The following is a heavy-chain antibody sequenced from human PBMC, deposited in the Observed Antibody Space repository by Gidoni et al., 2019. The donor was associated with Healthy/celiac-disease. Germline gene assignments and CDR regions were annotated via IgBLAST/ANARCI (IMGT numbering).Heavy chain of an antibody. CDR3: ARGLYGDLPTFDY. CDR1: GGSLSSGGYY. D-gene: IGHD4-17*01. Sequence: QVQLQESGPGLVKPSQTLSLTCPVSGGSLSSGGYYWSWIRQHPGKGLEWIGYIYYSGSTYYNPSLKSRVTISVDTSKNQFSLKLSSVTAADTAVYYCARGLYGDLPTFDYWGQGTLVTVSS. V-gene: IGHV4-31*03. CDR2: IYYSGST. J-gene: IGHJ4*02.